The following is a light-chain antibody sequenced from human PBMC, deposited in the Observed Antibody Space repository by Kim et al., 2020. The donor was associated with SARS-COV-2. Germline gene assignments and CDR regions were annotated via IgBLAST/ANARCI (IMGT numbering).Light chain of an antibody. Sequence: SYELTQPPSVSVSPGQTASITCSGDKLGDKYAYWYQQKPGQSPVVVIYQDEKRPSGIPERFSGSNSGNTATLTISGTQSADEADYYCQAWDSAVVFGGGTQLTVL. V-gene: IGLV3-1*01. CDR1: KLGDKY. J-gene: IGLJ2*01. CDR3: QAWDSAVV. CDR2: QDE.